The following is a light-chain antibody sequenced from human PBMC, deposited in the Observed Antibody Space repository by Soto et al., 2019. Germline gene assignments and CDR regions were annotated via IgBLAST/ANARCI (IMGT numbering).Light chain of an antibody. CDR1: KVGDKY. V-gene: IGLV3-1*01. CDR2: QDS. CDR3: QAWDSSTGVV. J-gene: IGLJ2*01. Sequence: SYELTQPPSVSVSPGQTASITCSGDKVGDKYACWYQQKPGQSPVLVIYQDSKRPSGIPERFSGSNSGNTATLTISGTQGMDEADYYCQAWDSSTGVVFGGGTKLTVL.